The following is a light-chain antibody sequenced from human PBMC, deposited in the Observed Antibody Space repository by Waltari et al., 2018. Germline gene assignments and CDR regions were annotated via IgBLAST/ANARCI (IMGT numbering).Light chain of an antibody. CDR3: QSSDNTPQVI. Sequence: NFLLTQPHSVSESPGQTITISCTRTSGSIGGNYVQWYQQRPSRAPTTLIYEDNQKPSRVPDRFSGAINSSSNAASLTIAGLKTEDEADYYCQSSDNTPQVIFGGGTKLAVL. V-gene: IGLV6-57*04. J-gene: IGLJ2*01. CDR2: EDN. CDR1: SGSIGGNY.